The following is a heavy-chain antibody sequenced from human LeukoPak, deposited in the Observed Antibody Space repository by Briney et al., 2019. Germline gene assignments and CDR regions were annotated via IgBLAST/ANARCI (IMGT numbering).Heavy chain of an antibody. CDR3: ASEGITGTTWGPGY. J-gene: IGHJ4*02. V-gene: IGHV3-74*01. D-gene: IGHD1-20*01. Sequence: GGSLRLSCAASRFTFNTYWMHWVRQAPGKGLVWVSRIDSDGYSTAYADSVKGRFTISRDNAKNTLYLQMNSLRAEDTAVYYCASEGITGTTWGPGYWGQGTLVTVSS. CDR1: RFTFNTYW. CDR2: IDSDGYST.